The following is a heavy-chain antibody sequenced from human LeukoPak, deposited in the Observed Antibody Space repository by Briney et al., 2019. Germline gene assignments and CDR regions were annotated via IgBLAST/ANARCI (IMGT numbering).Heavy chain of an antibody. CDR2: ISGGGGST. CDR3: AKTQFSAGTNYYYDS. Sequence: GGSLRLSCAASGFTFSSYAMSWVRQAPGKGLEWVSAISGGGGSTYFADSVRGRFSISRDNSENTLYLQMNSLRAGDTAMYYYAKTQFSAGTNYYYDSWGQGTLVTVSA. V-gene: IGHV3-23*01. CDR1: GFTFSSYA. J-gene: IGHJ4*02. D-gene: IGHD2-8*01.